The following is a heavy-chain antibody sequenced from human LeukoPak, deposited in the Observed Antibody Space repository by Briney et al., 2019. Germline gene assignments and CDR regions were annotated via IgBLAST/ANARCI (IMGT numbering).Heavy chain of an antibody. Sequence: GGSLRLSCTPSGFTFGDHAMSWVRQAPGKGLEWVGFIRSKGYGGTTEYAASVKGRFAISRDDSKSIAYLQMNSLKTETTAVYYCTRGPTQQWVYYGMDVWGQGTTVIVSS. CDR3: TRGPTQQWVYYGMDV. V-gene: IGHV3-49*04. J-gene: IGHJ6*02. D-gene: IGHD5-18*01. CDR2: IRSKGYGGTT. CDR1: GFTFGDHA.